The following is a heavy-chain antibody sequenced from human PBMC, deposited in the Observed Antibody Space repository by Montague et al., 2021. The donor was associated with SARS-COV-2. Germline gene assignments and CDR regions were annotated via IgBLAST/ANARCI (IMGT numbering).Heavy chain of an antibody. J-gene: IGHJ3*02. CDR1: GGSISSNNYY. Sequence: SETLSLTCTVSGGSISSNNYYWAWIRQPPGKGLEWIGCIYRTGSTYYNPSLKSRVTISVDTSKNHFSLKLNSVTAADTAVYYCARRGLNLQTVATTIGGFDIWGQGTMVTVSS. V-gene: IGHV4-39*02. CDR3: ARRGLNLQTVATTIGGFDI. CDR2: IYRTGST. D-gene: IGHD5-12*01.